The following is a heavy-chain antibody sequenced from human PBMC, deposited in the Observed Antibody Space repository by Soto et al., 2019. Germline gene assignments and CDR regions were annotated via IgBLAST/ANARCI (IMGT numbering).Heavy chain of an antibody. V-gene: IGHV4-34*01. CDR3: ATLRYPRRWYYYYGMDV. D-gene: IGHD3-9*01. Sequence: QVQLQQWGAGLLKPSETLSLTCAVYGGSFSGYYWSWIRQPPGKGLEWIGEINHSGSTNYNPSLKSRVTISVDTSKNQFSLKLSSVTAADTAVYYCATLRYPRRWYYYYGMDVWGQGTTVTVSS. CDR1: GGSFSGYY. J-gene: IGHJ6*02. CDR2: INHSGST.